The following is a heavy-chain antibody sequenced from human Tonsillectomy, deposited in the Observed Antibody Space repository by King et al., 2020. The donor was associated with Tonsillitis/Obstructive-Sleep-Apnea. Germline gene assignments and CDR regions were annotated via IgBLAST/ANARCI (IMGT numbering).Heavy chain of an antibody. CDR1: GGSFSGYY. Sequence: VQLQQWGAGLLKPSETLSLTCAVYGGSFSGYYWSWIRQPPGEGLEWIGEINHNGGINYNPSLKSRVTISVDTSKNQFSLKLSSVTAADTAVYYCARGKWEPRFDSWGQGTLVTVSS. CDR3: ARGKWEPRFDS. J-gene: IGHJ5*01. CDR2: INHNGGI. D-gene: IGHD1-26*01. V-gene: IGHV4-34*01.